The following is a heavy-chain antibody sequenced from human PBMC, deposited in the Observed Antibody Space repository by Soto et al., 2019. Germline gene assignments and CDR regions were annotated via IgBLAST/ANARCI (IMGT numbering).Heavy chain of an antibody. D-gene: IGHD2-2*02. J-gene: IGHJ5*02. Sequence: PSETLSLTCTVSGGSVNSDNFYWSWIRQPPGRGLEWIGYIYYTGSTNYNPSLKSRVTISIDTSRNQFSLKLSSVTAADTAVYYCARHWAGYCSSTSCYKFDPWGLGTLVTVSS. V-gene: IGHV4-61*01. CDR1: GGSVNSDNFY. CDR2: IYYTGST. CDR3: ARHWAGYCSSTSCYKFDP.